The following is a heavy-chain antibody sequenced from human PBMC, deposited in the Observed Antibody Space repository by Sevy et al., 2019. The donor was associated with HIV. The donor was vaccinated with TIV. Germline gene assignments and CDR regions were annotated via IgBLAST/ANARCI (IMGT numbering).Heavy chain of an antibody. CDR2: INSDGSST. Sequence: GGSLRLSCAASGFTFSSYWMHWVRQAPGKGLVWVSRINSDGSSTSYADSVKGRFTISRDNAKNTLYLQMNSLRAEDTAVYYCASLFMTGSYYYYYYMDVWGKGTTVTVSS. CDR3: ASLFMTGSYYYYYYMDV. CDR1: GFTFSSYW. V-gene: IGHV3-74*01. D-gene: IGHD3-9*01. J-gene: IGHJ6*03.